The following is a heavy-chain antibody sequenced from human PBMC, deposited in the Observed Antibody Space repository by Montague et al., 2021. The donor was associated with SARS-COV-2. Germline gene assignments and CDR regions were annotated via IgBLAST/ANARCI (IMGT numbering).Heavy chain of an antibody. CDR2: INHRGTS. CDR3: ARGRQHFNMIVVVMTGGEYYFDY. D-gene: IGHD3-22*01. Sequence: SETLSLTCAVYGGSFSDYYWSWIRQPSGKGLEWIGEINHRGTSNYNPSLKSRVSISVDTSKNQFSLYLGSVTAADTAAYYCARGRQHFNMIVVVMTGGEYYFDYWAQGTLVTVSS. CDR1: GGSFSDYY. J-gene: IGHJ4*02. V-gene: IGHV4-34*01.